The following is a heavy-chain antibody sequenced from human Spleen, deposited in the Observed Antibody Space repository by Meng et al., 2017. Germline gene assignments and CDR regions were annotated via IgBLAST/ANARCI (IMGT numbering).Heavy chain of an antibody. J-gene: IGHJ6*02. CDR1: GYTFTSYY. CDR2: INPNSGGT. D-gene: IGHD3-3*01. V-gene: IGHV1-2*06. CDR3: ATIRNYDFWSGLRNYYYYYGMDV. Sequence: ASVKVSCKASGYTFTSYYMHWVRQAPGQGLEWMGRINPNSGGTNYAQKFQGRVTMTRDTSISTAYMELSRLRSDDTAVYYCATIRNYDFWSGLRNYYYYYGMDVWGQGTTVTVSS.